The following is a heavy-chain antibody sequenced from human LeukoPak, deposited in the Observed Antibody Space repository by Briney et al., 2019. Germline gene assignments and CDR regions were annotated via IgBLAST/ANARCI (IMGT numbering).Heavy chain of an antibody. J-gene: IGHJ4*02. CDR2: VDPRSGIT. V-gene: IGHV1-2*02. D-gene: IGHD3-9*01. Sequence: ASVKVSCRASGYTFTDYYIHWVRRAPGQGVEWMGWVDPRSGITKRTQKFQGRVTMTRDTSINTVYVDLSGLTFDDTAVYYCATDNYGMLDYWGQGTLVTVSS. CDR1: GYTFTDYY. CDR3: ATDNYGMLDY.